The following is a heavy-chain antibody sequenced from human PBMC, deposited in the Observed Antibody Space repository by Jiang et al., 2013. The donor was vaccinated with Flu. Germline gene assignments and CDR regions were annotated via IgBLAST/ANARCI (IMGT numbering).Heavy chain of an antibody. Sequence: KASGYTFTSYYMHWVRQAPGQGLEWMGIINPSGGSTSYAQKFQGRVTMTRDTSTSTVYMELSSLRSEDTAVYYCARNMVVAAYRTRWFDPWGQGTLVTVSS. V-gene: IGHV1-46*01. CDR2: INPSGGST. CDR3: ARNMVVAAYRTRWFDP. CDR1: GYTFTSYY. D-gene: IGHD2-15*01. J-gene: IGHJ5*02.